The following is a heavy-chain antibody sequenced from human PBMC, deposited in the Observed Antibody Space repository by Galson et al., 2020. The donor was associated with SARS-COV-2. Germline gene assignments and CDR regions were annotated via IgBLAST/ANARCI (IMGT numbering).Heavy chain of an antibody. Sequence: SETLSLTCAVYGGSFSGYYWSWIRQPPGKGLEWIGEINHSGSTNSNPSLKSRVTISVDTSKNQFSLKLSSVTAADTAVYYCARAEELRYFDWLLPNPFDYWGQGTLVTVSS. J-gene: IGHJ4*02. CDR3: ARAEELRYFDWLLPNPFDY. D-gene: IGHD3-9*01. V-gene: IGHV4-34*01. CDR2: INHSGST. CDR1: GGSFSGYY.